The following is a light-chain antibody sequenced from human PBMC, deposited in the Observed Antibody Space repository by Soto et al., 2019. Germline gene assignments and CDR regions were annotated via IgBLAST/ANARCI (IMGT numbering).Light chain of an antibody. CDR1: QTVVTN. V-gene: IGKV3-15*01. CDR3: QQYNNWLYT. J-gene: IGKJ2*01. Sequence: ERVMTQSPATLSVSPGERVTLSCRASQTVVTNLAWYQLKPGQAPRLLIYGASTRATGVPARFSGSGSGTEFTLTISSLQSEDSAVYYCQQYNNWLYTFGQGTKVDIK. CDR2: GAS.